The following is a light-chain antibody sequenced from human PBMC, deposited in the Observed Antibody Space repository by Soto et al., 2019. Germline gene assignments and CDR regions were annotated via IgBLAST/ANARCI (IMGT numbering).Light chain of an antibody. CDR2: AAS. Sequence: IQLTQSPSSLSASVGDRVTITCRASQGISSYLAWYQQKPGKAPKLLIYAASTLKSGVPSRFSGSGSGTDFTLTISSLQPEDFATYYCHQINSYPLTFGQGTKVEIK. V-gene: IGKV1-9*01. CDR1: QGISSY. CDR3: HQINSYPLT. J-gene: IGKJ1*01.